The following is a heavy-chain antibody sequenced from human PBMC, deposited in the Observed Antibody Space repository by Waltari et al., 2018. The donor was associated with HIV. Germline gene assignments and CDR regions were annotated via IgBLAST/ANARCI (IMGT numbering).Heavy chain of an antibody. CDR2: INPNPGGV. Sequence: QVQLVQSGAEVRKPGASVKVSCKTSGYTFTGYYIHWVRQAPGQGLQWIGWINPNPGGVSYTQSFQGRVIMTRDTSVNIAYMELSSLRSDDTATYFCARGLGGGTIYDYWGQGTLVTVSS. V-gene: IGHV1-2*02. CDR1: GYTFTGYY. J-gene: IGHJ4*02. D-gene: IGHD1-1*01. CDR3: ARGLGGGTIYDY.